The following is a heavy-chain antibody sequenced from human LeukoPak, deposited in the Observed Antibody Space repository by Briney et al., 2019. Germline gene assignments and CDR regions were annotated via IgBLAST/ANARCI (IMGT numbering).Heavy chain of an antibody. D-gene: IGHD2-15*01. J-gene: IGHJ4*02. CDR3: ARIVVVTATDYFDY. V-gene: IGHV4-39*01. CDR1: GGSISSGGYY. CDR2: IYYSGCT. Sequence: SQTLSLTCTVSGGSISSGGYYWGWIRQPPGKGLEWIGSIYYSGCTYYNPSLKSRVTISVDTSKNQFSLKLSSVTAADTAVYYCARIVVVTATDYFDYWGQGTLVTVSS.